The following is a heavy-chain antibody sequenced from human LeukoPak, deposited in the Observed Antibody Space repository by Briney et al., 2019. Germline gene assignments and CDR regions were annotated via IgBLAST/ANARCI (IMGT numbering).Heavy chain of an antibody. D-gene: IGHD5-24*01. CDR1: GGSFSGYY. CDR3: SRGRRDGYTGPWCFDL. J-gene: IGHJ2*01. Sequence: SETLSLTCAVSGGSFSGYYWSWIRQPPGKGLEWIGEINYSGSTNYNPSLESRVTISVDTSKNQFSLKLSSVTAADTAVYYCSRGRRDGYTGPWCFDLWGRGTLVTVSS. CDR2: INYSGST. V-gene: IGHV4-34*01.